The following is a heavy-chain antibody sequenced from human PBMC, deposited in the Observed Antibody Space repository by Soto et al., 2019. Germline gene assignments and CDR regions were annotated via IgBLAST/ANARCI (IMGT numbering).Heavy chain of an antibody. J-gene: IGHJ4*02. Sequence: SVKVSCKASGGTFSSYAISWVRQAPGQGLEWMGGIIPIFGTANYAQKFQGRVTITADESTSTAYMELSSLRSEDTAVYYCASGFYVGGSYYWRYLDYWGQGTLVTVSS. V-gene: IGHV1-69*13. CDR1: GGTFSSYA. CDR2: IIPIFGTA. CDR3: ASGFYVGGSYYWRYLDY. D-gene: IGHD1-26*01.